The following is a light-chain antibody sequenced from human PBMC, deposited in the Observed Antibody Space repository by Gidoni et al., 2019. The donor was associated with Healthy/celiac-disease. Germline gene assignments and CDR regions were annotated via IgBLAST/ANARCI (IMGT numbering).Light chain of an antibody. CDR3: QQYYSTPLT. J-gene: IGKJ4*01. V-gene: IGKV4-1*01. CDR1: QSVLYSSNNKNY. Sequence: IVMTQPPDSLAVSLGERATINCKSSQSVLYSSNNKNYLAWYQQKPGQPPKLLIYWASTRESGVHDRFSGSGSGTDFTITISSLQAEDVAVYYCQQYYSTPLTFGGGTKVEIK. CDR2: WAS.